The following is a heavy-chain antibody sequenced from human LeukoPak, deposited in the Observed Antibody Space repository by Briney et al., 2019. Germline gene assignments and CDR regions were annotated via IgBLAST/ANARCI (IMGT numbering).Heavy chain of an antibody. CDR3: GRDSVVTNDAFDI. D-gene: IGHD2-15*01. Sequence: SETLSLTCTVSGGSISSGSYYWSWIRQHPGKDLEWIGYIHYSGSTYYNPSLKSRVTMSVDTSKNQFSLKLSSLTAADTAVYYCGRDSVVTNDAFDIWGQGTMVTVSS. J-gene: IGHJ3*02. CDR1: GGSISSGSYY. CDR2: IHYSGST. V-gene: IGHV4-31*03.